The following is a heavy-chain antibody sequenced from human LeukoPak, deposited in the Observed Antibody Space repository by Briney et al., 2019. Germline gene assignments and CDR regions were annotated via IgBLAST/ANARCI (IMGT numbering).Heavy chain of an antibody. V-gene: IGHV3-23*01. Sequence: PGGSLRLSCAASGFTFNTNAMSWVRQAPGKGLEWVSAISGRTGGTYYADSVKGRFTISRGNSKNTLYLQMNSLRAEDTALYYCARDEGYYDSSGHYLRYWGQGTLVTVSS. D-gene: IGHD3-22*01. CDR2: ISGRTGGT. J-gene: IGHJ4*02. CDR3: ARDEGYYDSSGHYLRY. CDR1: GFTFNTNA.